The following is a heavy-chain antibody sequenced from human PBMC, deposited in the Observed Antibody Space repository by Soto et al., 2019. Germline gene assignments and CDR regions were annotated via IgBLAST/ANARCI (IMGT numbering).Heavy chain of an antibody. D-gene: IGHD1-26*01. CDR1: GFTFNSYW. J-gene: IGHJ5*02. Sequence: EVQLVESGGGLVQPGGSLRLSCAASGFTFNSYWMTWVRQAPGKGLEWVANIKQDGSEKYYVDSVKGRFTISRDNAKNSLYLQMNSLRAEDTAVYYCARRWGLDPWGQGTLVTVSS. V-gene: IGHV3-7*04. CDR2: IKQDGSEK. CDR3: ARRWGLDP.